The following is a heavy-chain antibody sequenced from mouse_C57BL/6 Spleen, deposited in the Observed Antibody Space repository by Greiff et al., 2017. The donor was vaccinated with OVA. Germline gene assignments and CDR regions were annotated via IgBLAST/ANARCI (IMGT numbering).Heavy chain of an antibody. J-gene: IGHJ4*01. CDR3: ARERLLRSYAMDY. CDR2: INPGSGGT. Sequence: QVQLQQSGAELVRPGTSVKVSCKASGYAFTNYLIEWVKQRPGQGLEWIGVINPGSGGTNYNEKFKGKATLTADTSSSTAYMQLSSLTSEDSAVYFCARERLLRSYAMDYWGQGTSVTVAS. CDR1: GYAFTNYL. D-gene: IGHD1-1*01. V-gene: IGHV1-54*01.